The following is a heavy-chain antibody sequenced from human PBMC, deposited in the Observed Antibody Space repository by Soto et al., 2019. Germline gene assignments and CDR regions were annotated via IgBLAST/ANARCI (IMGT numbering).Heavy chain of an antibody. Sequence: SVKVSSKASGGTFSTYTINWVRHAPGQGLEWMGGIIPMFGTANYAQKFQGRVTITADESTSTAYMELSSLRSEDTAVYYCARRYCISTSCHYYGMDVWGQGTTVTVSS. CDR2: IIPMFGTA. J-gene: IGHJ6*02. D-gene: IGHD2-2*01. CDR3: ARRYCISTSCHYYGMDV. V-gene: IGHV1-69*13. CDR1: GGTFSTYT.